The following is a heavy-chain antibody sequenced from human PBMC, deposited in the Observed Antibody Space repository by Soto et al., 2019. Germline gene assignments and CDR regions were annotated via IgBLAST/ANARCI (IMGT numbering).Heavy chain of an antibody. CDR3: TTGQLHYYYYYYMDV. V-gene: IGHV3-15*01. CDR2: IKSKTDGGTT. D-gene: IGHD1-1*01. J-gene: IGHJ6*03. CDR1: GFTFSNAW. Sequence: GGSLRLSCAASGFTFSNAWMSWVRQAPGKGLEWVGRIKSKTDGGTTDYAAPVKGRFTISRDDSKNTLYLQMNSLKTEDTAVYYCTTGQLHYYYYYYMDVWGKGTTVTVSS.